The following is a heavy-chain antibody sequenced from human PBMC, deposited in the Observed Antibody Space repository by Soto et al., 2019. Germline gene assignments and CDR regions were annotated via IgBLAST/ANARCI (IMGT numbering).Heavy chain of an antibody. Sequence: EVQLVESGGGLVKPGGSLRLSCAASGFTFSNAWMSWVRQAPGKGLEWVGRIKSKTDGGTTDYAAPVKGRFTISRDDSKKTLSLQMNSLKTEDTSVYYCTLVPGSRFNSGSVMSPFDYWGQGTLVTVSS. J-gene: IGHJ4*02. D-gene: IGHD6-19*01. CDR3: TLVPGSRFNSGSVMSPFDY. CDR2: IKSKTDGGTT. CDR1: GFTFSNAW. V-gene: IGHV3-15*01.